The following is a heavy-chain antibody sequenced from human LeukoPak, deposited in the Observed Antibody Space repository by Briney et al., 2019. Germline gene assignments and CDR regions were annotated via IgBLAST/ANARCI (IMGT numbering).Heavy chain of an antibody. D-gene: IGHD3-10*01. CDR3: ASLVRGVISFDF. V-gene: IGHV4-39*07. CDR2: VTYSGDP. Sequence: SETLSLTCNVSGGSITTPSYHWGWIRQAPGERLEWIAAVTYSGDPYYNPSLESRLSISLDVSKNQFSLQLKSVTAADTAVYHCASLVRGVISFDFRGQGVQVAVSS. CDR1: GGSITTPSYH. J-gene: IGHJ4*02.